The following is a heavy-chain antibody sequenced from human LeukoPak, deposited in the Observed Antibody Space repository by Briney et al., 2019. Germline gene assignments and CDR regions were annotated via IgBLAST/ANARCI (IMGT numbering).Heavy chain of an antibody. D-gene: IGHD2-15*01. CDR2: ITNSGSTI. CDR1: GFTFTNYG. Sequence: GRSLRLSCAASGFTFTNYGMHWVRQAPGKGLEWVAYITNSGSTIDYAGSVKGRFTISRVNARNSLYLQMSSLRAEDTAVYYCVRGGGPSYKYNAFDIWGQGTMVTVSS. V-gene: IGHV3-48*04. J-gene: IGHJ3*02. CDR3: VRGGGPSYKYNAFDI.